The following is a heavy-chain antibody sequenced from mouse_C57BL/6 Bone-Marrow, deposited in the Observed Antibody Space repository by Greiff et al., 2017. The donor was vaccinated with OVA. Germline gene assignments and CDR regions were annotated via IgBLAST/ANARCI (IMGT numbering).Heavy chain of an antibody. V-gene: IGHV5-17*01. D-gene: IGHD2-5*01. J-gene: IGHJ2*01. CDR1: GFTFSEYG. Sequence: EVMLVESGGGLVKPGGSLKLSCAASGFTFSEYGMHWVRQAPEKGLEWVAYISSGLSTISSADTVKGRFTISRDNAKNTLFLQMTSLRSEDTAMYYCAISNSYYFDYWGQGTTLTVSS. CDR3: AISNSYYFDY. CDR2: ISSGLSTI.